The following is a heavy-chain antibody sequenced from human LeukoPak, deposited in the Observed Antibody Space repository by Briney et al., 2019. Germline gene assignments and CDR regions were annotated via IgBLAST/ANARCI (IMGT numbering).Heavy chain of an antibody. Sequence: GGSLRLSCAASGFTFSSYAMHWVRQAPGKGLEWVAVISYDGSNKYYADSVKGRFTISRDNAKNSLYLQMNSLRAEDTAVYYCARDNPSGSPDYWGQGTLVTVSS. CDR2: ISYDGSNK. CDR3: ARDNPSGSPDY. D-gene: IGHD1-26*01. CDR1: GFTFSSYA. J-gene: IGHJ4*02. V-gene: IGHV3-30-3*01.